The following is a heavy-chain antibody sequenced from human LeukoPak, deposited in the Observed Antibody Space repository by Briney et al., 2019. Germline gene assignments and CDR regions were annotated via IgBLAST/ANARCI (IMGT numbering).Heavy chain of an antibody. D-gene: IGHD1-26*01. CDR2: VYYSGST. J-gene: IGHJ4*02. CDR3: ARDTGIYSGSYRYFDY. Sequence: SETLSLTCTVSGGSISSYYWSWIRQPPGKGLEWIGYVYYSGSTNYNPSLKSRVTISVDTSKNQFSLKLSSVTAADTAVYYCARDTGIYSGSYRYFDYWGQGTLVTVSS. V-gene: IGHV4-59*01. CDR1: GGSISSYY.